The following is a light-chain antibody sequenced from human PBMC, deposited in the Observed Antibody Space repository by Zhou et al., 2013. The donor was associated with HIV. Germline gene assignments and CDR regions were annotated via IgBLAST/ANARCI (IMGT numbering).Light chain of an antibody. CDR3: QQYMSYPLT. J-gene: IGKJ4*01. CDR1: QSISLY. Sequence: DIQMTQSPSSLSASLGDRVTITCRASQSISLYLNWFQQKPGIAPKLLIYAASSLQSGVPSRFSGSGSGTEFTLTISSLQPDDFATYYCQQYMSYPLTFGGGTKVEIK. V-gene: IGKV1-16*01. CDR2: AAS.